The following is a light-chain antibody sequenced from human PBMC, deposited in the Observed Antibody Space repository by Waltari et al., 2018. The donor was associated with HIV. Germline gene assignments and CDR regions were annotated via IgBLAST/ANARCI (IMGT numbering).Light chain of an antibody. J-gene: IGLJ2*01. CDR2: QDT. V-gene: IGLV3-1*01. CDR1: KLENND. CDR3: QAWDSSAAVV. Sequence: SYDLIQPPSVSMSPGQTASITCTGDKLENNDVCWYQQKPGQSPVLLIYQDTKRPSGIPERFSGSNSGNTATLTISGTQAMDEADYYCQAWDSSAAVVFGGGTKLTVL.